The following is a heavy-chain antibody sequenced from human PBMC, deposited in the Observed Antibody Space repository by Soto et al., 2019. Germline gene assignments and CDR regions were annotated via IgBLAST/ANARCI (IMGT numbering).Heavy chain of an antibody. CDR1: GYTFTSYA. CDR2: INAGNGNT. CDR3: ARDEVTIFGVVIMGYYGMDV. D-gene: IGHD3-3*01. J-gene: IGHJ6*02. V-gene: IGHV1-3*01. Sequence: GASVKVSCKASGYTFTSYAMHWVRQAPGQRLEWMGWINAGNGNTKYSQKFQGRVTITRDTSASTAYMELSSLRSEDTAVYYCARDEVTIFGVVIMGYYGMDVWGQGTTVTVSS.